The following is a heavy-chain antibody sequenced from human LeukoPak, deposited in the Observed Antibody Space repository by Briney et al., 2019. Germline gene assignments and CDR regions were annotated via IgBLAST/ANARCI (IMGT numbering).Heavy chain of an antibody. CDR3: ARDGRYYYAFDI. Sequence: SETLSLTCAVCGGSFSGYYWSWIRQPPGKGLEWIGEINHSGGTNYNPSLKSRATISVDTSKNQFSLKLSSVTAADTAVYYCARDGRYYYAFDIWGQGTMVTVSS. J-gene: IGHJ3*02. CDR2: INHSGGT. V-gene: IGHV4-34*01. D-gene: IGHD1-26*01. CDR1: GGSFSGYY.